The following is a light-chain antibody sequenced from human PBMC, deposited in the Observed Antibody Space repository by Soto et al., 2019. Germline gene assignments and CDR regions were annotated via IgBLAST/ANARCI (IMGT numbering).Light chain of an antibody. CDR1: QSVSNL. CDR3: QQYNKWPPT. CDR2: SAS. J-gene: IGKJ1*01. V-gene: IGKV3-11*01. Sequence: DIVLPQSPSTLSLSPGDRATLSCKASQSVSNLLAWYQQKPGQAPRLLIHSASSRATGIPDRFSGSGSGTDFTLTISRLEPEDFAVYYCQQYNKWPPTFGQGTKVDIK.